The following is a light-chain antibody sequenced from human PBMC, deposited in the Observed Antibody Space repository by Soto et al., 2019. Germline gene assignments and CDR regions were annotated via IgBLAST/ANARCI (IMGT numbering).Light chain of an antibody. Sequence: DMQMTQSPCSLSASFGDRVTMTCRASQSISSDLNWYQQIPGKAPNLLIYAASSLQSGVPSRFTGSGSGTDFTLTITSLQPENVATYYCLQNNNYPLTFGGGTKVDI. V-gene: IGKV1-39*01. CDR2: AAS. CDR3: LQNNNYPLT. CDR1: QSISSD. J-gene: IGKJ4*01.